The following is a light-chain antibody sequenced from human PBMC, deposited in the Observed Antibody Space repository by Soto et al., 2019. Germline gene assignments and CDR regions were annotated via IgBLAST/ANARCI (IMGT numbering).Light chain of an antibody. Sequence: EVVLTQSPGTLSLSPGARATLSCRASQFVSSTYLAWYQQRPGQAPRLRIYGASSRATGIPDRFSGGGSETDFTLTISRLESEDSAVYYCQQYGISPFTFGGGTKVEI. V-gene: IGKV3-20*01. J-gene: IGKJ4*01. CDR2: GAS. CDR3: QQYGISPFT. CDR1: QFVSSTY.